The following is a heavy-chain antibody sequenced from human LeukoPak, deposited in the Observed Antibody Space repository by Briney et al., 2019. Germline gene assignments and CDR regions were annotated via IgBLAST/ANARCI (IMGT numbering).Heavy chain of an antibody. CDR2: ISYDGSNK. CDR1: GFTFSSYA. J-gene: IGHJ4*02. CDR3: ARERSDSGSHFDY. D-gene: IGHD1-26*01. Sequence: GGSLRLSCAASGFTFSSYAMHWVRQAPGKGLEWVAVISYDGSNKYYADSVKGRFTISRDNSKNTLYLQMNSLRAEDTAVYYCARERSDSGSHFDYWGQGTLVTASS. V-gene: IGHV3-30*04.